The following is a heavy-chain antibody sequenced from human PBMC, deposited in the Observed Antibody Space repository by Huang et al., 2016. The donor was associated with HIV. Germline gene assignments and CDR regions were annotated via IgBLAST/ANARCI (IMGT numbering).Heavy chain of an antibody. CDR3: ASQHIGAAATWF. CDR1: GDFISSTNYY. Sequence: QLQLQESGPGQVKPSETLSLTCTVSGDFISSTNYYWGWIRQSPGKGLEWVGSVYQSGSTNYNQSLKSRVTLSVDTSRNQFSRRLNSVTAADTAVYYCASQHIGAAATWFWGRGTQVAVSS. J-gene: IGHJ4*02. CDR2: VYQSGST. D-gene: IGHD6-13*01. V-gene: IGHV4-39*01.